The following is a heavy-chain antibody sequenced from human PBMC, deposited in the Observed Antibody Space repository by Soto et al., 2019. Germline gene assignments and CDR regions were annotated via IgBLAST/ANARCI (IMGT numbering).Heavy chain of an antibody. CDR1: GGSISSSSYY. Sequence: PSETLSLTCTVSGGSISSSSYYWGWIRQPPGKGLEWIGSIYYSGSTYYNPSLKSRVTISVDTSKNQFSLKLSSVTAADTAVYYCVRYRFRGYYDSSAKRAFDIWGQGTMVTVSS. V-gene: IGHV4-39*01. CDR2: IYYSGST. CDR3: VRYRFRGYYDSSAKRAFDI. J-gene: IGHJ3*02. D-gene: IGHD3-22*01.